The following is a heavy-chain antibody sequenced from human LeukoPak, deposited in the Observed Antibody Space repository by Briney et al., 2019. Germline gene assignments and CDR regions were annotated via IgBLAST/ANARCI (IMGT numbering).Heavy chain of an antibody. CDR3: AREITIFGVVIGY. D-gene: IGHD3-3*01. J-gene: IGHJ4*02. Sequence: PGGSLRLSCAASGVTVSNNFMSWVRQAPGKGLEWVSVIYGGGSTYYADSVKGRFTISRDNAKNSLYLQMNSLRAEDTAVYYCAREITIFGVVIGYWGQGTLVTVSS. V-gene: IGHV3-53*01. CDR2: IYGGGST. CDR1: GVTVSNNF.